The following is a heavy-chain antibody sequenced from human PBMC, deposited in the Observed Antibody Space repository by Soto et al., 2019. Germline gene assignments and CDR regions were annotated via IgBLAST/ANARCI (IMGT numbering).Heavy chain of an antibody. Sequence: GGSLRLSCAASGFTFSSYGMHWVRQAPGKGLEWVAVISYDGSNKYYADSVKGRFTISRDNSKNTLYLQMISLRAEDTAVYYCAKDLYSKVMVYIFDYWGQGTLVTVSS. CDR1: GFTFSSYG. V-gene: IGHV3-30*18. J-gene: IGHJ4*02. CDR2: ISYDGSNK. CDR3: AKDLYSKVMVYIFDY. D-gene: IGHD2-8*01.